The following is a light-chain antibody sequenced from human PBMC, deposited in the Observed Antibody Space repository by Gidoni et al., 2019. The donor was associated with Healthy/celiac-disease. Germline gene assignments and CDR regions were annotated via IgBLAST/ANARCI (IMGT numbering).Light chain of an antibody. J-gene: IGKJ4*01. CDR1: QSISSW. CDR3: QQYNSYSALT. Sequence: DLQMTQSPSTLSASVGDRVTITCRARQSISSWLAWYQQKPGKAPKRLIYKASSLESGVPSRFSGSGSGTEFTITISSLQPDEFATDYCQQYNSYSALTFXGXTKVEIK. CDR2: KAS. V-gene: IGKV1-5*03.